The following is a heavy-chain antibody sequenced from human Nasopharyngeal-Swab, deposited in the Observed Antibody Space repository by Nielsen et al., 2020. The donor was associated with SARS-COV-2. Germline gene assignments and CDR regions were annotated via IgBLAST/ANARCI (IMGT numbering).Heavy chain of an antibody. D-gene: IGHD3-10*01. CDR3: ARGFGFGAYLI. Sequence: RQAPGKGLEWIGYIYYSGSTNYNPSLKSRVTISVDTSKNQFSLKLSSVTAADTAVYYCARGFGFGAYLIWGQGTMVTVSS. J-gene: IGHJ3*02. V-gene: IGHV4-59*12. CDR2: IYYSGST.